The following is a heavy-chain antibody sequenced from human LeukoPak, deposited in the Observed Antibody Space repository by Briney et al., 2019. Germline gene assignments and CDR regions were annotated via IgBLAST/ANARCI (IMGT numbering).Heavy chain of an antibody. CDR1: GYSFTSYY. J-gene: IGHJ4*02. CDR2: INPSGGST. Sequence: ASVNVSSKASGYSFTSYYIHWARQAPGQGLEWMGIINPSGGSTSYAQKFQGRVIMTRDTSKSTVYMDLSSLRSEDTAVYYCATDGSSTDDYYFDYWGQGTLVSVSS. V-gene: IGHV1-46*01. D-gene: IGHD2-2*01. CDR3: ATDGSSTDDYYFDY.